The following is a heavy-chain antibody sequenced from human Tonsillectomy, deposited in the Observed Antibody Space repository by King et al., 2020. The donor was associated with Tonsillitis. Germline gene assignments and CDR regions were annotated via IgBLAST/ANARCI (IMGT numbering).Heavy chain of an antibody. D-gene: IGHD1-26*01. J-gene: IGHJ5*02. Sequence: QLVQSGAEVKKPGESLRISCKGSGYIFTTYWITWVRQMPGKGLEWMGRIDPTDSYTNYSPSFQGHVTISADKSSSTAYLQWSSLKASDTAMYYCARSSGNYEWFDHWGQGTLVTVSS. CDR2: IDPTDSYT. CDR3: ARSSGNYEWFDH. CDR1: GYIFTTYW. V-gene: IGHV5-10-1*01.